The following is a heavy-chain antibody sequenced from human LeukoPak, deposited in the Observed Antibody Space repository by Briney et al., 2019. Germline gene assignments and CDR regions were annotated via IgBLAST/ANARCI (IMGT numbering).Heavy chain of an antibody. CDR3: AKGVGYYYYYGMDV. Sequence: GGSLRLSCAASGFSFSSYAMSWVRQAPGKGLEWVSAISGTGGSTYYADSVKGRFTISRDNSKNTLYLQMNSLRAEDTAVYSCAKGVGYYYYYGMDVWGQGTTVTVSS. CDR2: ISGTGGST. J-gene: IGHJ6*02. CDR1: GFSFSSYA. V-gene: IGHV3-23*01.